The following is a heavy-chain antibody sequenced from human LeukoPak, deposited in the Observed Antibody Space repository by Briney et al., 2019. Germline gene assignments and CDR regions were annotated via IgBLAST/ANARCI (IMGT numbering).Heavy chain of an antibody. Sequence: PGGSLRLSCAASGFTFSSYWMSWVRQAPGKGLEWVAVISYDGTNKYYADSVKGRFTISRDNYQTTLYLQMNSLRAEDTAVYYCARPPNYFESSYYKNWGQGTLVTVSS. CDR2: ISYDGTNK. V-gene: IGHV3-30*03. J-gene: IGHJ4*02. CDR1: GFTFSSYW. D-gene: IGHD3-22*01. CDR3: ARPPNYFESSYYKN.